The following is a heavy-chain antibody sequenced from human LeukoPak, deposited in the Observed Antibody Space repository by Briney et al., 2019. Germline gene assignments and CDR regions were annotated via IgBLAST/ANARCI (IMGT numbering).Heavy chain of an antibody. CDR3: ARAQMGAPTDY. V-gene: IGHV3-74*01. Sequence: GGSLRLSCAASGFTFSNYAMYWVRQAPGKGLVWVSRISSDGSSIIYADSVKGRFTISRDIAKNTLYLQMNSLRAEDTAVYYCARAQMGAPTDYWGQGTLVTVSS. J-gene: IGHJ4*02. D-gene: IGHD1-26*01. CDR2: ISSDGSSI. CDR1: GFTFSNYA.